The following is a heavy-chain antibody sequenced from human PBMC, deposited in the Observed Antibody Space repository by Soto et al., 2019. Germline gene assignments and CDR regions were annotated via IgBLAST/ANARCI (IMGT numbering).Heavy chain of an antibody. CDR3: AKSGALIAVAGYPYDY. CDR2: ISAYNGNT. J-gene: IGHJ4*02. V-gene: IGHV1-18*01. Sequence: ASVKVSFKASGYTFTSYGISWVRQAPGQGLEWMGWISAYNGNTNYAQKLQGRVTMTTDTSTSTAYMELRSLRSDDTAVYYCAKSGALIAVAGYPYDYWGQGTLVTVSS. CDR1: GYTFTSYG. D-gene: IGHD6-19*01.